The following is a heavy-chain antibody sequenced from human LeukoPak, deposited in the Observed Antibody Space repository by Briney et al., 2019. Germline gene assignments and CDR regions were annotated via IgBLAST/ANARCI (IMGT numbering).Heavy chain of an antibody. V-gene: IGHV3-15*01. CDR1: GFTFSNAW. CDR2: IKSKTDGGTT. CDR3: TTDPDDSSGYYPYYSDY. Sequence: PGGSLRLSCAASGFTFSNAWMSWVRQAPGKGLEWVGRIKSKTDGGTTDYAAPVKGRFTISRDDSKNTLYLQMNSLKTEDTAVYYCTTDPDDSSGYYPYYSDYWGQGTLVTVSS. J-gene: IGHJ4*02. D-gene: IGHD3-22*01.